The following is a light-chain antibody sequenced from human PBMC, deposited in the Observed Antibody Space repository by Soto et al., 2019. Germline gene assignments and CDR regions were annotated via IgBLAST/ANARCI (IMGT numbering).Light chain of an antibody. V-gene: IGKV1-39*01. CDR1: QSVTSH. CDR2: GAS. Sequence: DIQMTQSPSSLSASVGDEVTITCRTSQSVTSHLNWYQQKPGKAPNLLIYGASNLQSGVPSRFSGSGSGTDFTLTISSLQPEDFATYYCQQSYSTPQITFGQGTRLEIK. J-gene: IGKJ5*01. CDR3: QQSYSTPQIT.